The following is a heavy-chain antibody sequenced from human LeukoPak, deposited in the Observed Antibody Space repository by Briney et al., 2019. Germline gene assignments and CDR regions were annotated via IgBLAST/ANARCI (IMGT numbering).Heavy chain of an antibody. J-gene: IGHJ4*02. V-gene: IGHV1-3*01. CDR2: INAGNGNT. CDR3: ARGGVLYTFDY. CDR1: GYTFSTYA. D-gene: IGHD2-8*01. Sequence: GASVKVSCKASGYTFSTYAMHWVRQAPGQRLEWMGWINAGNGNTKYSQKFQGRVILTSDTSASTAYMELSSLRSEDTAVYYCARGGVLYTFDYWGQGTLVTVSS.